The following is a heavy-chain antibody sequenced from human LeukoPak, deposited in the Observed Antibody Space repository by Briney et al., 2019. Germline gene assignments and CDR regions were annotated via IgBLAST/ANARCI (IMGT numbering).Heavy chain of an antibody. V-gene: IGHV3-11*06. CDR1: GFTFSDYY. CDR3: ARSLAYYDILTAYYYYYYYGMDV. D-gene: IGHD3-9*01. CDR2: ISSSSSYT. J-gene: IGHJ6*04. Sequence: PGGSLRLSCAASGFTFSDYYMSWIRQAPGKGLEWVSYISSSSSYTNYADSVKGRFTISRDNAKNSLFLQMNSLRAEDTAVYYCARSLAYYDILTAYYYYYYYGMDVWGKGTTVTVSS.